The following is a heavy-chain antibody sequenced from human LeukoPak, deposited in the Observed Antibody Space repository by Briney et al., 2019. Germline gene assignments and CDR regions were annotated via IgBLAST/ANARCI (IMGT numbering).Heavy chain of an antibody. D-gene: IGHD6-13*01. Sequence: ASVKVSCKVSGYTLTELSMHWVRQAPGKGLEWTGGFDPEDGETIYAQKFQGRVTMTEDTSTDTAYMELSSLRSEDTAVYYCANAPLAAAGSYYFDYWGQGTLVTVSS. CDR1: GYTLTELS. CDR3: ANAPLAAAGSYYFDY. J-gene: IGHJ4*02. CDR2: FDPEDGET. V-gene: IGHV1-24*01.